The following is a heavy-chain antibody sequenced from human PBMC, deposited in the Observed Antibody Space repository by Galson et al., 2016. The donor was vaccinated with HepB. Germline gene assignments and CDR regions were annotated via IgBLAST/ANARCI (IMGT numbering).Heavy chain of an antibody. J-gene: IGHJ4*02. CDR3: AKDLSGSGGDS. Sequence: SLRLSCAASGVIFRSYSMSWVRQAPGKGLEWLPVISGSGGSTYYADAVKGRFPISRDNSKNTLYLQMNSLRVEDTAVYYCAKDLSGSGGDSWGQGAQITVSS. CDR1: GVIFRSYS. D-gene: IGHD5-12*01. CDR2: ISGSGGST. V-gene: IGHV3-23*01.